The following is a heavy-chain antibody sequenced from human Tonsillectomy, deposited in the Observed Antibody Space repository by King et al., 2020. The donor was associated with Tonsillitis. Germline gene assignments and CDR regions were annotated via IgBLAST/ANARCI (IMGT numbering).Heavy chain of an antibody. CDR2: IYLSGST. J-gene: IGHJ4*02. CDR3: ATGWLAPDY. D-gene: IGHD6-19*01. V-gene: IGHV4-39*01. Sequence: LQLQESGPGLVRPSETLSLSCTVSGGSIYSTNYYGVWIRQPPGKGLEWIATIYLSGSTYYNPSLKSRVTLYVDTSKHQFSLKLSSVTAADTAVYYCATGWLAPDYWGQGTLVTVSS. CDR1: GGSIYSTNYY.